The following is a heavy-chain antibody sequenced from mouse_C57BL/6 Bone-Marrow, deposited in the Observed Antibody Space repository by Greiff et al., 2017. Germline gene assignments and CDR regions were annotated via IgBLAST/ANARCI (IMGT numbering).Heavy chain of an antibody. D-gene: IGHD1-1*01. CDR2: INPNNGGT. J-gene: IGHJ3*01. CDR1: GYTFTDYY. Sequence: EVQLQQSGPELVKPGASVKISCKASGYTFTDYYMNWVKQSHGKSLEWIGDINPNNGGTSYNQKFKGKATLTVDKSSSTAYMALRSLTSEDSAVYYCARRYYGSSPWFAYWGQGTLVTVSA. CDR3: ARRYYGSSPWFAY. V-gene: IGHV1-26*01.